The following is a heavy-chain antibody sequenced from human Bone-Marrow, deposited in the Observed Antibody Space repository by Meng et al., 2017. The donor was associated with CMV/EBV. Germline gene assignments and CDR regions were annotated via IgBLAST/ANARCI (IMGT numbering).Heavy chain of an antibody. V-gene: IGHV3-48*01. CDR3: ARAWGLLPFDY. Sequence: GGSLRLSCAASGFTFSSDSMNWVSQAPGKGLEWVSYISSSSSTIYYAASVKGRFTIARDKAKNSLYLLMNSLSAEDTAVYYGARAWGLLPFDYWGQGTLVTVSS. CDR1: GFTFSSDS. CDR2: ISSSSSTI. D-gene: IGHD1-26*01. J-gene: IGHJ4*02.